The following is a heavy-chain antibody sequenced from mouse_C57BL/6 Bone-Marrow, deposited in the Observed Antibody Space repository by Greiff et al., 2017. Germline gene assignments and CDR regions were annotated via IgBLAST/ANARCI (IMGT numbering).Heavy chain of an antibody. V-gene: IGHV1-4*01. D-gene: IGHD1-1*01. CDR3: ARLVIVAKDWYFDV. Sequence: QVQLKESGAELARPGASVKMSCKASGYTFTSYTMHWVKQRPGQGLEWIGYINPSSGYTKYNQKFKDKATLTADKSSSTAYMQLSSLTSEDSAVYYCARLVIVAKDWYFDVWGTGTTVTVSS. J-gene: IGHJ1*03. CDR1: GYTFTSYT. CDR2: INPSSGYT.